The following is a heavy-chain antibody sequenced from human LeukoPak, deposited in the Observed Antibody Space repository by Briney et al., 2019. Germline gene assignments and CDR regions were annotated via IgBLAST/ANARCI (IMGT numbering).Heavy chain of an antibody. CDR3: ARERGIACSSTSCYSFGWFDP. D-gene: IGHD2-2*01. CDR1: GGSISSFY. Sequence: SETLSLTCTVSGGSISSFYWSWIRQPPGKGLEWIGYIYYSGSTNYNPSLKSRVTISVDTSKDQFSLQLSSVTAADTAVYYCARERGIACSSTSCYSFGWFDPWGQGTLVTVSS. J-gene: IGHJ5*02. V-gene: IGHV4-59*12. CDR2: IYYSGST.